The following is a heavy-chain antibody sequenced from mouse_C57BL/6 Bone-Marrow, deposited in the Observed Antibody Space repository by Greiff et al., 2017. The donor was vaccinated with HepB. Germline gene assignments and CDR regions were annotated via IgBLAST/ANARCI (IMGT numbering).Heavy chain of an antibody. CDR3: AREVGRYYFDY. CDR2: IISGSSTI. J-gene: IGHJ2*01. V-gene: IGHV5-17*01. Sequence: EWVAYIISGSSTIYYADTVKGRFTISRDNAKNTLFLQMTSLRSEDTAMYYCAREVGRYYFDYWGQGTTLTVSS. D-gene: IGHD1-1*02.